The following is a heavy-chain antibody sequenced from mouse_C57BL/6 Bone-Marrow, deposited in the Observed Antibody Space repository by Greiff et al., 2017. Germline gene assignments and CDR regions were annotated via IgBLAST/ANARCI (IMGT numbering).Heavy chain of an antibody. CDR1: GYTFTSYW. V-gene: IGHV1-55*01. J-gene: IGHJ3*01. D-gene: IGHD1-1*01. Sequence: QVQLQQPGAELVKPGASVKMSCKASGYTFTSYWITWVKQRPGQGLEWIGDIYPGSGSTNYNEKFKSKATLTVDTSSSTAYMQLSSLTSEDSAVYYCARLDYGSSPAWFAYWGQGTLVTVSA. CDR3: ARLDYGSSPAWFAY. CDR2: IYPGSGST.